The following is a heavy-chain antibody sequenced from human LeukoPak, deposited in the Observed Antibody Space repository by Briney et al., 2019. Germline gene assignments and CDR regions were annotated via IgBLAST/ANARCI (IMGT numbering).Heavy chain of an antibody. Sequence: GESLKISCKGSGYSFTTYWIGWVRQMPGKGLEWMGIIYPGDSDTRYSPSFQGQVTISADKSISTAYLQWSSLKASDTAMYYCARTYCGSGCYYSYFDYWGQGTLVTVYS. CDR2: IYPGDSDT. J-gene: IGHJ4*02. CDR3: ARTYCGSGCYYSYFDY. CDR1: GYSFTTYW. V-gene: IGHV5-51*01. D-gene: IGHD2-21*02.